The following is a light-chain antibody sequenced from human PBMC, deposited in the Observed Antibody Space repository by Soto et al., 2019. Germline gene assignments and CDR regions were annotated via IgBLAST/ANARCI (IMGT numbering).Light chain of an antibody. J-gene: IGKJ1*01. CDR1: QSISTF. CDR3: QQTYNTPRT. V-gene: IGKV1-39*01. Sequence: DIQMTQSPSSLSASVGARVTITCRASQSISTFLNWYQQVPGKAPKLLIHDASRLQSGVPSRFSGSGSGTDFTLTIGSLQPEDFATYYCQQTYNTPRTFGQGTKVEI. CDR2: DAS.